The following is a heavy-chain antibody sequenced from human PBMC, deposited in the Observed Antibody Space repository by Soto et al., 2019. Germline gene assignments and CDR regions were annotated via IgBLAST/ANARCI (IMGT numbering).Heavy chain of an antibody. J-gene: IGHJ4*02. V-gene: IGHV1-46*01. CDR2: INPSGGST. CDR1: GCTFTSYY. CDR3: ARDRIDYYDSSGHFDY. Sequence: GASVKVSCKASGCTFTSYYMHWVRQAPGQGLEWMGIINPSGGSTSYAQKFQGRVTMTRDTSTSTVYMELSSLRSEDTAVYYCARDRIDYYDSSGHFDYWGQGTLVTVSS. D-gene: IGHD3-22*01.